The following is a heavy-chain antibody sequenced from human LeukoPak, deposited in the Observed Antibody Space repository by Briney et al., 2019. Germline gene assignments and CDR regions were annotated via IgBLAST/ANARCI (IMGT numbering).Heavy chain of an antibody. V-gene: IGHV4-59*08. D-gene: IGHD2-21*02. CDR2: IYYSGST. CDR3: ARLGYCDGDCTSTDYWYFDL. CDR1: GGSISSYY. J-gene: IGHJ2*01. Sequence: SETLSLTCTVSGGSISSYYWSWIRQPPGKGLEWIGYIYYSGSTNYNPSLKSRVTISVDTSKNQFSLKLSSVTAADTAVYYCARLGYCDGDCTSTDYWYFDLWGRGTLVAVSS.